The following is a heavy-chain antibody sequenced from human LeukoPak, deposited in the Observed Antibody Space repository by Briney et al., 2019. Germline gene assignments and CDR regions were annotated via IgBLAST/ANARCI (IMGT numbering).Heavy chain of an antibody. Sequence: HPGGSLRLSCAASGFTVSSSYMSWVRQAPGKGLEWVAFIRYDGSNKYYADSVKGRFTISRDNSKNTLYLQMNSLRAEDTAVYYCAKDLRGYMDVWGKGTTVTISS. CDR3: AKDLRGYMDV. J-gene: IGHJ6*03. CDR1: GFTVSSSY. V-gene: IGHV3-30*02. D-gene: IGHD3-16*01. CDR2: IRYDGSNK.